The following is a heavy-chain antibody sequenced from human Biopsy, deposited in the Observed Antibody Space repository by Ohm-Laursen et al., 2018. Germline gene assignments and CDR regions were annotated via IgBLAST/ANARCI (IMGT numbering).Heavy chain of an antibody. V-gene: IGHV4-31*01. CDR1: GGSISSGCSY. CDR2: IFNSVNT. J-gene: IGHJ5*02. D-gene: IGHD3-22*01. Sequence: TLSLTCTVSGGSISSGCSYWSWIRQRPGKGLEWIGYIFNSVNTYYNPSLKNLITISGDTSKNQFSLKLNSVPAADTAVYYCAGGDYFDSNGYFWFDPWGQGTLVTVSS. CDR3: AGGDYFDSNGYFWFDP.